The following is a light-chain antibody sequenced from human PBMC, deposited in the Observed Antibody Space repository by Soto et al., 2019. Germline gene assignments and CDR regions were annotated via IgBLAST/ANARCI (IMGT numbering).Light chain of an antibody. CDR2: EVT. V-gene: IGLV2-11*01. CDR1: SSDVGGYNY. CDR3: CSYAGSYDWV. J-gene: IGLJ3*02. Sequence: QSVLTQPRSVSGSPGQTVTISCTGTSSDVGGYNYVSWYQQHPGKAPKVLIYEVTKLPSGVPDRFSGSKSGNTASLTISGLQAEDEADYYCCSYAGSYDWVFGGGTKLTVL.